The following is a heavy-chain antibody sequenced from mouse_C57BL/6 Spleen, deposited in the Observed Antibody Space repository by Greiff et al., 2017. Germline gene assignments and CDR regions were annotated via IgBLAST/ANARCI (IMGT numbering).Heavy chain of an antibody. D-gene: IGHD1-1*01. Sequence: EVKVVESGEGLVKPGGSLKLSCAASGFTFSSYAMSWVRQTPEKRLEWVAYISSGGDYIYYADTVKGRFTISRDNARNTLYLQMSSLKSEDTAMYYCTRDPYYGSSYWYFDVWGTGTTVTVSS. CDR2: ISSGGDYI. J-gene: IGHJ1*03. V-gene: IGHV5-9-1*02. CDR1: GFTFSSYA. CDR3: TRDPYYGSSYWYFDV.